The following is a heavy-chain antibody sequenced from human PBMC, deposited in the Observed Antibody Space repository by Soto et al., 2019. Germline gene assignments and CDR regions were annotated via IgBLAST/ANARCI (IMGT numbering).Heavy chain of an antibody. Sequence: QVQLVESGGGVVQPGRSLRLSCAASGFTFSSYGMHWVRQAPGKGLEWVAVIWYDGSNKYYADSVKGRFTISRDNSKNTLYLQMNSLRAEDTAVYYCARFRLGYYYGMDVWGQGTTVTVSS. CDR3: ARFRLGYYYGMDV. V-gene: IGHV3-33*01. J-gene: IGHJ6*02. CDR1: GFTFSSYG. CDR2: IWYDGSNK.